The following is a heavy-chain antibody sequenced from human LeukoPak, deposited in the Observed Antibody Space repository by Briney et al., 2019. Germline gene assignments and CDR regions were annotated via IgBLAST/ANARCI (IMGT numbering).Heavy chain of an antibody. V-gene: IGHV3-23*01. CDR3: ARGSIAAQFFGMDV. D-gene: IGHD6-13*01. CDR1: GFTFSSYA. CDR2: ISGSGGST. J-gene: IGHJ6*02. Sequence: GGSLRLSCAASGFTFSSYAMSWVRQAPGKGLEWVSGISGSGGSTFYADSVKGRLTISRDNSKSTLYLQMNSLRAEDTAVYYCARGSIAAQFFGMDVWGQGTTVTVSS.